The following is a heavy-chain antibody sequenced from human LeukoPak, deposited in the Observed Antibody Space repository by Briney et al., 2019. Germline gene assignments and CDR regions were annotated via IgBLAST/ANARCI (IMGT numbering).Heavy chain of an antibody. CDR1: GGTFSSYA. Sequence: ASVKVSCKASGGTFSSYAISWVRQAPGQGLEWMGRIISILGIANYAQKFQGRVTITADKSTSTAYMELSSLRSEDTAVYYCARVMNWFDPWGQGTLVTVSS. J-gene: IGHJ5*02. V-gene: IGHV1-69*04. CDR2: IISILGIA. CDR3: ARVMNWFDP.